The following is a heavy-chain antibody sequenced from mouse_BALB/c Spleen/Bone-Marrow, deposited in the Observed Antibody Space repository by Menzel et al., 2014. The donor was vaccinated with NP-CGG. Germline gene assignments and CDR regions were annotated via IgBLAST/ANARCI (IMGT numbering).Heavy chain of an antibody. CDR2: ITSSGHT. CDR1: GYSITSAYA. CDR3: ARSGNFFDY. V-gene: IGHV3-2*02. Sequence: VQLKQSGPGLMEPSQSLSLTCTVTGYSITSAYAWNWIRQFPGDKLEWMGYITSSGHTSYNPSLKSRISITRDTSKNQFFLQLNSVTTEDTATYFCARSGNFFDYWGQGTTLTVSS. J-gene: IGHJ2*01. D-gene: IGHD3-1*01.